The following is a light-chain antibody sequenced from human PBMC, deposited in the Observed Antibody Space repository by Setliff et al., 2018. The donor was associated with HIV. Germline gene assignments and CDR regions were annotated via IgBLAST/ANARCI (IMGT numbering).Light chain of an antibody. V-gene: IGLV1-44*01. J-gene: IGLJ1*01. CDR2: TNS. Sequence: QSVLTQSPSVSGTPGQRVTISCSGSNSNIGTTTVNWYQRLPGAAPKLIIYTNSHRPSGVPDRFSGSKSGTSASLAISGLRSEDEAEYYCASWDDSLKVYVFGSGTRPPS. CDR3: ASWDDSLKVYV. CDR1: NSNIGTTT.